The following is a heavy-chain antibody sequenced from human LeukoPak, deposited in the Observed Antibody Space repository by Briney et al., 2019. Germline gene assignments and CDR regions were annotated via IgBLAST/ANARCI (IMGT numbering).Heavy chain of an antibody. CDR2: ISGSGGST. CDR1: GFTFSSYA. Sequence: GGSLRLSCADSGFTFSSYAMRWVRQGPGKGLEWVSAISGSGGSTYYADSVKGRVTISRDNSKNTLYLQMNSLRAEDTAVYYCATNYYDSSGYYLYYFDYWGQGTLVTVSS. J-gene: IGHJ4*02. CDR3: ATNYYDSSGYYLYYFDY. V-gene: IGHV3-23*01. D-gene: IGHD3-22*01.